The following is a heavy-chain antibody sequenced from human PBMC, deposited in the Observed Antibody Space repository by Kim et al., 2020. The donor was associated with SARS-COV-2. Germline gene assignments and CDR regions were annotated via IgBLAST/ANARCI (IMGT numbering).Heavy chain of an antibody. V-gene: IGHV3-23*01. D-gene: IGHD2-15*01. Sequence: ADSVKGRFTISRDHSKNPLYLQMNSLRAEDTAVYYCAKAPQLLLPYYFDYWGQGTLVTVSS. J-gene: IGHJ4*02. CDR3: AKAPQLLLPYYFDY.